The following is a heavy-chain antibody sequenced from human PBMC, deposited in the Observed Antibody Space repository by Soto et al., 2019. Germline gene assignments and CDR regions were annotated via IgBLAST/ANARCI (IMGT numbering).Heavy chain of an antibody. CDR3: ARITVVVIPMAVDY. Sequence: GASVKVSCTASGYTFTRDGISWVRQAPGQGLEWMGWISAYNGNTNYAQKLQGRVTMTTDTSTSTTYMELRSLRSDDTAVYYCARITVVVIPMAVDYWGHGTLVTVSS. CDR2: ISAYNGNT. J-gene: IGHJ4*01. V-gene: IGHV1-18*01. D-gene: IGHD3-22*01. CDR1: GYTFTRDG.